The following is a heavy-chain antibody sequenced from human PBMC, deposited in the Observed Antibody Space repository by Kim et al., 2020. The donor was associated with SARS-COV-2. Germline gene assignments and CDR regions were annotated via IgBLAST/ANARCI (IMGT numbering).Heavy chain of an antibody. CDR1: GGSFSGYY. CDR2: INHSGST. CDR3: ARGIPETYSRSWADVDY. D-gene: IGHD6-13*01. J-gene: IGHJ4*01. V-gene: IGHV4-34*01. Sequence: SETLSLTCAVYGGSFSGYYWSWIRQPPGKGLEWIGEINHSGSTNYNPSLKSRVTISVDTSKNQFSLKLSSVTAADTAVYYCARGIPETYSRSWADVDYWG.